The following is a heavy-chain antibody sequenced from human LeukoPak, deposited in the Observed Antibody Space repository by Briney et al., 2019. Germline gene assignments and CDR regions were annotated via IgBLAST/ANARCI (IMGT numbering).Heavy chain of an antibody. CDR3: ARDYDWAFDF. V-gene: IGHV3-74*01. D-gene: IGHD3-9*01. J-gene: IGHJ4*02. CDR2: INSDGSST. Sequence: GGSLRLSCAASGFTFSSYWMHWVRQAPGEGLVWVSRINSDGSSTSYADSVKGRFTISRDNAKNTLYLQMNSLRAEDTAVYYCARDYDWAFDFWGQGTRVTVSS. CDR1: GFTFSSYW.